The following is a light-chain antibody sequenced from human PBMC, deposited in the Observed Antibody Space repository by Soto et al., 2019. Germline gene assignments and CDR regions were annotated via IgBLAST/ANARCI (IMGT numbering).Light chain of an antibody. CDR2: DDT. Sequence: SYELTLSPSVSVAPGQTARITCGGTNIGGKNVHWYQQRPGQAPVLVIYDDTDRPSGIPERFSGSNSENTATLTFTGVEAGDEADYYCQVWDSSDDHVVFGGGTQLNVL. CDR1: NIGGKN. J-gene: IGLJ2*01. V-gene: IGLV3-21*02. CDR3: QVWDSSDDHVV.